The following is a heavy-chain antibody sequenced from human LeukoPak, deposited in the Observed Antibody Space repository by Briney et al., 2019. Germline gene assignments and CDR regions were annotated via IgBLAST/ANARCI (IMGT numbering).Heavy chain of an antibody. CDR1: GGSISSYY. J-gene: IGHJ5*02. CDR2: IYTSGST. D-gene: IGHD6-6*01. Sequence: PETLSLTCTVSGGSISSYYWSWIRQPAGKGLEWIGRIYTSGSTNYNPSLKSRVTMSVDTSKNQFSLKLSSVTAADTAVYYCARESLSIAAQNWFDPWGQGTLVTVSS. CDR3: ARESLSIAAQNWFDP. V-gene: IGHV4-4*07.